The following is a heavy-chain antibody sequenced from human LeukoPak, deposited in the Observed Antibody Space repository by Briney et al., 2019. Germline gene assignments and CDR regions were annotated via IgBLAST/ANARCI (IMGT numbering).Heavy chain of an antibody. D-gene: IGHD1-1*01. J-gene: IGHJ6*03. CDR1: GGSISSYY. V-gene: IGHV4-34*01. Sequence: PSETLSLTCTVSGGSISSYYWSWIRQPPGKGLEWIGEINHSGSTNYNPSLKSRVTISVDTSKNQFSLKLSSVTAADTAVYYCARGLEGYYYYYMDVWGKGTTVTVSS. CDR3: ARGLEGYYYYYMDV. CDR2: INHSGST.